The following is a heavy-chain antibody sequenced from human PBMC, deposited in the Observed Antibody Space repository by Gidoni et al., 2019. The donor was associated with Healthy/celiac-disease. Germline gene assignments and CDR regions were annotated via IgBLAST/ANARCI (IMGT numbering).Heavy chain of an antibody. Sequence: QVQLQESGPGLVKPSETLSLTCTVSGGSISSYYRSWIRQPAGQGREWLGRIYTSGSTNYNPSLKRRVTMSVDTSKNQFSLKLSSVTAADTAVYYCARGGGYYTYFDLWGRGTLVTVSS. V-gene: IGHV4-4*07. CDR1: GGSISSYY. CDR2: IYTSGST. CDR3: ARGGGYYTYFDL. J-gene: IGHJ2*01. D-gene: IGHD3-3*01.